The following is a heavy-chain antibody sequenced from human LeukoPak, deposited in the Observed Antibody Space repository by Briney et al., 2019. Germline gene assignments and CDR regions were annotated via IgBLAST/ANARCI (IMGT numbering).Heavy chain of an antibody. D-gene: IGHD4-23*01. V-gene: IGHV4-34*01. CDR3: ARVLERLPWYPRSPFDY. CDR1: GGSFSGYY. CDR2: INHSGST. J-gene: IGHJ4*02. Sequence: SETLSLTCAVYGGSFSGYYWSWIRQPPGKGLEWSGEINHSGSTNYNPSLKSRVTISVDTSKNQFSLKLSSVTAADTAVYYCARVLERLPWYPRSPFDYWGQGTLVTVSS.